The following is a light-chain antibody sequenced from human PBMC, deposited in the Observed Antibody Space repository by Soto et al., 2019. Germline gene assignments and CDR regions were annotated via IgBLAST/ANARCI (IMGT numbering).Light chain of an antibody. J-gene: IGLJ1*01. Sequence: QSALTQPASVSGSPGQSITISCTGTSSDVGGYNYVSWYQQHPGKAPKLMIYEVSNRPSGVSNRFSGSKSGNTASLTISGRLADEDDDDYYCSSKRSTIDYVFGTGTKLTVL. CDR3: CSSKRSTIDYV. CDR1: SSDVGGYNY. V-gene: IGLV2-14*01. CDR2: EVS.